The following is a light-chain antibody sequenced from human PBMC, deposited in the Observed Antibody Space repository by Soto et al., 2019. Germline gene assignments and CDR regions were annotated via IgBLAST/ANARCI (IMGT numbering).Light chain of an antibody. CDR1: PSISGW. Sequence: DIQMTQSPSTLSASVGDRVTITCRASPSISGWLAWYHQKPGKALKFLIYQASSLDSGVPSRCSGSGSGTDCTLTISSQQAEDLATYYCQQYDSLPWTFGRGTNMEIK. CDR2: QAS. CDR3: QQYDSLPWT. J-gene: IGKJ4*01. V-gene: IGKV1-5*03.